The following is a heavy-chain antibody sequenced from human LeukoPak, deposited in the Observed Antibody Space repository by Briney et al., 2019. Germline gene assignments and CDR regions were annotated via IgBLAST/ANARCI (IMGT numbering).Heavy chain of an antibody. CDR3: VRHGGGYCSGGSCYVDY. CDR1: GGSISSSSYY. CDR2: IYYSGST. Sequence: SETLSLTCTVSGGSISSSSYYWGWIRQPPGKGLEWIGSIYYSGSTYHNPSLKSRVTISVDTSKNQFSLKVTSVTAADTAVYYCVRHGGGYCSGGSCYVDYWGQGTLVTVSS. V-gene: IGHV4-39*01. J-gene: IGHJ4*02. D-gene: IGHD2-15*01.